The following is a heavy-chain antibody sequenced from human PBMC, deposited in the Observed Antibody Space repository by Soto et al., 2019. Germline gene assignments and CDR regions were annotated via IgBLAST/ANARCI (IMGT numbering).Heavy chain of an antibody. CDR1: GYIFTNYW. CDR3: ARXYYYGSGSYYAPHFFDY. J-gene: IGHJ4*02. CDR2: IYPGDSEI. Sequence: GESLKISCKASGYIFTNYWIGWVRQMPGKGLEWMAIIYPGDSEIKYSPSFQGQVTISADKSITSAYLQWSSLKASDTAMYYCARXYYYGSGSYYAPHFFDYWGRGTLVTVSS. V-gene: IGHV5-51*01. D-gene: IGHD3-10*01.